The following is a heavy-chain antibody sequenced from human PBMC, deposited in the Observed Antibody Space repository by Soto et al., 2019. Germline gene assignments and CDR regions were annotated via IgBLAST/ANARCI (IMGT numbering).Heavy chain of an antibody. J-gene: IGHJ6*02. CDR1: GDTFSTHA. CDR2: IIPILGTP. V-gene: IGHV1-69*06. CDR3: ARVGAYGMDV. Sequence: QVQLVQSGAEVKKPGSSVEVSCKASGDTFSTHAITWVRQAPGQGLEWMGGIIPILGTPNYAQKFQGRVTIIADKSTSTAYMELSSVRSDDTAVYYCARVGAYGMDVWGQGTTITVSS. D-gene: IGHD3-10*01.